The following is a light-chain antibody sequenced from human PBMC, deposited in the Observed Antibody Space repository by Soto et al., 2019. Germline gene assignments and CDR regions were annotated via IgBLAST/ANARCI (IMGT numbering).Light chain of an antibody. Sequence: DIQMTQSPSTLSASAGDRVTITCRASQSISSWLAWYQQKPGKAPKLLIYDASGLESGVPSRFSCSGSGTEFTLTISSLQPDDFATYYCQQYNSDSPTWTFGQGTKVEIK. J-gene: IGKJ1*01. CDR1: QSISSW. V-gene: IGKV1-5*01. CDR3: QQYNSDSPTWT. CDR2: DAS.